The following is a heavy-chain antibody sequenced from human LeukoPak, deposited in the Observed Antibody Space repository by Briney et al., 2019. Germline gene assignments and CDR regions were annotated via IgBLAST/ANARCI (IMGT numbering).Heavy chain of an antibody. Sequence: SETLSLTCTFSGGSISSSSYSWGWIRQPPGKGLEWIGHIYASGSTNYNPSLKSRVTISVDTSKNQFSLKLTSVTAADTALYYCARELRYDNSDSGAFWGQGTVVTVSS. CDR2: IYASGST. J-gene: IGHJ3*01. D-gene: IGHD3-22*01. CDR1: GGSISSSSYS. CDR3: ARELRYDNSDSGAF. V-gene: IGHV4-39*07.